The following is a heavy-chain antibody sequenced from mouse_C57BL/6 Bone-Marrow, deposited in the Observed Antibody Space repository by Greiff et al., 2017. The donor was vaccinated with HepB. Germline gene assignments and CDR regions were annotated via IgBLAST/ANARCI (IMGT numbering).Heavy chain of an antibody. CDR3: AREGDGNYGRMDY. CDR2: IYPGSGST. V-gene: IGHV1-55*01. D-gene: IGHD2-1*01. J-gene: IGHJ4*01. CDR1: GYTFTSYW. Sequence: QVQLQQPGAELVKPGASVKMSCKASGYTFTSYWITWVKQRPGQGLEWIGDIYPGSGSTNYNEKFKSKATLTVDTSTSTAYMQLSSLTSEDSAVYYCAREGDGNYGRMDYWGQGTSVTVSS.